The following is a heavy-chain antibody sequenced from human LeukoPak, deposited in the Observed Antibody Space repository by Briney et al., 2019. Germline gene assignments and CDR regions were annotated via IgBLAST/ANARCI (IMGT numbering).Heavy chain of an antibody. CDR1: GDSVSSNSAA. D-gene: IGHD3-10*01. CDR2: TYYRSKWFN. Sequence: SQTLSLTCAISGDSVSSNSAAWGWIRQSPSRGLEWLGRTYYRSKWFNDYAVSVKSRITINPDTSKNQFSLQLNSVTPDDTAVYYCASRGSGLAFDIWGQGTMVTVSS. J-gene: IGHJ3*02. CDR3: ASRGSGLAFDI. V-gene: IGHV6-1*01.